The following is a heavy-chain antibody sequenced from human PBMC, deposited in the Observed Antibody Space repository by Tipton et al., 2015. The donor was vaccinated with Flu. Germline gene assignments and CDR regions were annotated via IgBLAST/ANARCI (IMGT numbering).Heavy chain of an antibody. V-gene: IGHV3-23*01. J-gene: IGHJ4*02. CDR3: AKAIPELVAGLDY. CDR1: GFTFSRYA. CDR2: VSGGGGTT. Sequence: SLRLSCAASGFTFSRYAMSWVRQAPGKGLEWVAGVSGGGGTTYFADSVKGRFTISRDNSRNMVFLQMNNLRVEDTAEYYCAKAIPELVAGLDYWGRGTLVTVSS. D-gene: IGHD6-19*01.